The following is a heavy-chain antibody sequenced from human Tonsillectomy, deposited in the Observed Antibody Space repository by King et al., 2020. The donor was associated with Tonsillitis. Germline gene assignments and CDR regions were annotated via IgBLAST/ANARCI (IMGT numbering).Heavy chain of an antibody. V-gene: IGHV4-39*01. CDR3: ARQKQSAGSFDY. CDR2: IYYSGST. D-gene: IGHD3-10*01. J-gene: IGHJ4*02. CDR1: GGSISSNSYY. Sequence: QLQESGPGLVKPSETLSLTCPVPGGSISSNSYYWGWIRQPPGKGLEWIGSIYYSGSTYYNPSLKSRGTISVDTSKNQFSLKLSSLTAADTAVYYCARQKQSAGSFDYWGQGTLVTVSS.